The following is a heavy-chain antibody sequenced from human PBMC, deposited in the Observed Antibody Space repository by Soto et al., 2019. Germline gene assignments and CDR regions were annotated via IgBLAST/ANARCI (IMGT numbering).Heavy chain of an antibody. Sequence: GGSLRLSCAASGFTFSDYYMSWIRQAPGKGLEWVSYISSSGSTIYYADSVKGRFTISRDNAKNSLYLQMNSLRAEDTAVYYCARTGTKENYYYYGMDVWGQGTTVTVS. CDR1: GFTFSDYY. CDR3: ARTGTKENYYYYGMDV. J-gene: IGHJ6*02. V-gene: IGHV3-11*01. CDR2: ISSSGSTI. D-gene: IGHD1-7*01.